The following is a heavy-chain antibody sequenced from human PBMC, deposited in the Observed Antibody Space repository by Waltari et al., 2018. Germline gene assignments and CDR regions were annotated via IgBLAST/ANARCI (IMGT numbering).Heavy chain of an antibody. CDR1: GFTFSSYA. CDR3: AKESGGNSRYYYYYYMDV. V-gene: IGHV3-23*03. D-gene: IGHD2-21*02. J-gene: IGHJ6*03. CDR2: IYSGGST. Sequence: EVQLLESGGGLVQPGGSLRLSCAASGFTFSSYAMSWVRQAPGKGLEWVSVIYSGGSTYDADSVKGRFTISRDNSKNKLYLQMNSLRAEDTAVYYCAKESGGNSRYYYYYYMDVWGKGTTVTVSS.